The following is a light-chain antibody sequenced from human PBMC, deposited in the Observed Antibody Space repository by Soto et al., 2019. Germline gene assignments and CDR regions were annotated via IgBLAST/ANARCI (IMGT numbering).Light chain of an antibody. CDR2: DAS. J-gene: IGKJ2*01. Sequence: EIVMTQSPATLSVSPGERATLSCRASQSVSSNLAWYQQEPGQAPRLLIYDASTRATGIPARFSGSGSGTEFTLTISSLQSEDFALYYCQQYNNWPPYTFGQGTKVDIK. CDR1: QSVSSN. CDR3: QQYNNWPPYT. V-gene: IGKV3-15*01.